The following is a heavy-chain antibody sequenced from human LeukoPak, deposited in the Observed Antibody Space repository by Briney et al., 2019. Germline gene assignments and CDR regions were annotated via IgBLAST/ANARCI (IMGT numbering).Heavy chain of an antibody. D-gene: IGHD2-2*01. CDR2: INWNSGSI. V-gene: IGHV3-9*01. J-gene: IGHJ4*02. CDR1: GFKFDEYV. Sequence: GGSLRLSCEASGFKFDEYVMHWVRQAPGKGLEWVSGINWNSGSIDYADSVKGRFTISRDNAKNSLYLQMNSLRAEDTAVYYCARETDSTLFDYWGQGTLVTVSS. CDR3: ARETDSTLFDY.